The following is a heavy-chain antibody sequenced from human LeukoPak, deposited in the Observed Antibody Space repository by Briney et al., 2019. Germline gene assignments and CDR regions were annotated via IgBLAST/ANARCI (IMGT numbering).Heavy chain of an antibody. D-gene: IGHD4-17*01. Sequence: SETLSLTCTVSGGSISSGGYYWSWIRQHPGKGLEWIGYIYYSGSTYYNPSLKSRVTISVDTSKNQFSLKLSSVTAADTAVYYCARWKVSYGDYGGFNYWGQGTLVTVSS. CDR2: IYYSGST. CDR3: ARWKVSYGDYGGFNY. CDR1: GGSISSGGYY. V-gene: IGHV4-31*03. J-gene: IGHJ4*02.